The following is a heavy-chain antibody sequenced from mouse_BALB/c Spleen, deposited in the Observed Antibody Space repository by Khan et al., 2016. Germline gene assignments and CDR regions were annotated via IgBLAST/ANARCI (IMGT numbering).Heavy chain of an antibody. D-gene: IGHD1-1*01. CDR2: ISYSGST. J-gene: IGHJ2*01. CDR1: DYSITGDYA. V-gene: IGHV3-2*02. Sequence: VQLQQSGPGLVKPSQSLSLTCTVTDYSITGDYAWNWIRQFPGNKLEWMGYISYSGSTSYNPSLKSRISITRATSKNQFFLQLNSVTTEDTATYYCARYGSSYFDYWGQGTTLTVSS. CDR3: ARYGSSYFDY.